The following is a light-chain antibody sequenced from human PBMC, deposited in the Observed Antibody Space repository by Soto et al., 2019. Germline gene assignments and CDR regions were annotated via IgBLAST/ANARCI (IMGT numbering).Light chain of an antibody. Sequence: DIQMTQSPSSLSAAVGDRVIITCRAGQSISNYLGWYQQKPGKDPYLLIYTASDLENGVPSRLSGGGSGTDFTLTISSLQAEDFATYYCEQSFMAPYTFGQGTKVEIK. CDR2: TAS. J-gene: IGKJ2*01. V-gene: IGKV1-39*01. CDR1: QSISNY. CDR3: EQSFMAPYT.